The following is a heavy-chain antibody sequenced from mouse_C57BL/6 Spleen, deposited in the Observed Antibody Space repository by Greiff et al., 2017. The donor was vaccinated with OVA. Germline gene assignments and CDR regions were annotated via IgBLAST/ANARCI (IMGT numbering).Heavy chain of an antibody. J-gene: IGHJ3*01. CDR2: IYPGVGDT. CDR3: ARSQAAQATLGFAY. Sequence: QVQLQQSGAELVKPGASVKISCKASGYAFSSYWLNWVKQRPGKGLEWFGQIYPGVGDTNYNGKFKGKATLTADKSSSTAYMQLSSHTSEDSAVYFCARSQAAQATLGFAYWGQGTLVTVSA. D-gene: IGHD3-2*02. CDR1: GYAFSSYW. V-gene: IGHV1-80*01.